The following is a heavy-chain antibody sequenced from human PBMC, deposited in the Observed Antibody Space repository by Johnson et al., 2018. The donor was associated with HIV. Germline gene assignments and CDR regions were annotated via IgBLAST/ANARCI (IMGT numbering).Heavy chain of an antibody. CDR2: IGTAGDT. V-gene: IGHV3-13*01. CDR1: GFTFSSYD. Sequence: VQLVESGGGLVQPGGSLRLSCAASGFTFSSYDMHWVRQATGKGLEWVSAIGTAGDTYYPGSVKGRFTISRDNAKNSLYLQMNSLRAEDTALYYCARGFSKDDACDSWGQGTMVTVSS. J-gene: IGHJ3*02. CDR3: ARGFSKDDACDS.